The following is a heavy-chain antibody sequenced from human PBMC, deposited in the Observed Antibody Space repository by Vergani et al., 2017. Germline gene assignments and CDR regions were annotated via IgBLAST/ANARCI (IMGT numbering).Heavy chain of an antibody. J-gene: IGHJ3*02. CDR3: ARQFWVSQGGGAFET. CDR1: GGSFFNSRYY. D-gene: IGHD3-16*01. Sequence: QLQLQESGPGLVKPSGTLSLTCSVTGGSFFNSRYYWGWIRQPPGKGLEWIGSMDYNGRACYTPSLRRRVAISIDTSKNQFSLRLTTLTAADTAVYYCARQFWVSQGGGAFETWGRGTEVSVSS. V-gene: IGHV4-39*01. CDR2: MDYNGRA.